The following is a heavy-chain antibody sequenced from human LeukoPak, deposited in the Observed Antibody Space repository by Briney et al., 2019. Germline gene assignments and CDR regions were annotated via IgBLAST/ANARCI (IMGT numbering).Heavy chain of an antibody. D-gene: IGHD2-2*01. CDR1: GYSISSGYY. Sequence: SETLSLTCAVSGYSISSGYYWGWIRQPPGKGLEWIGSIYHSGSTYYNPSLKSRVTISVDTSKNRFSLKLSSVTAADTAVYYCARVDIVVVPAAMVADYWGQGTLVTVSS. CDR3: ARVDIVVVPAAMVADY. CDR2: IYHSGST. J-gene: IGHJ4*02. V-gene: IGHV4-38-2*01.